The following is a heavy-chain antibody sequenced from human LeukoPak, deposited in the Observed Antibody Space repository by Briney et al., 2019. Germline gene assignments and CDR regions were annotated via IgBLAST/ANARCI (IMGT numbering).Heavy chain of an antibody. Sequence: GGSLRLSCAASGFTFSSYSMKWVRQAPGKGLDWLSYISGGSSTIYYADSVKGRFTISRDNTKKTLYLEMNSLRAEDTAVYFCARVAHFDRGMDVWGQGTTVTVSS. V-gene: IGHV3-48*04. CDR1: GFTFSSYS. D-gene: IGHD3-9*01. CDR2: ISGGSSTI. J-gene: IGHJ6*02. CDR3: ARVAHFDRGMDV.